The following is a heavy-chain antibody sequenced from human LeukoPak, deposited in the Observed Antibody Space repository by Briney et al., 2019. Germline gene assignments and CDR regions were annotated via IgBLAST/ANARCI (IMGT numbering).Heavy chain of an antibody. Sequence: SQTQSLICTVSGGSVTYANYYWGWIRQPPGKGIQWIGVIYYNGKTYYNPSLKSRVTVAVDTSKNQFSLKLTSVTAADTAVYYCAIHPPGLRLSTLNYWGQGTLVTVSS. CDR1: GGSVTYANYY. CDR3: AIHPPGLRLSTLNY. CDR2: IYYNGKT. J-gene: IGHJ4*02. D-gene: IGHD5-12*01. V-gene: IGHV4-39*01.